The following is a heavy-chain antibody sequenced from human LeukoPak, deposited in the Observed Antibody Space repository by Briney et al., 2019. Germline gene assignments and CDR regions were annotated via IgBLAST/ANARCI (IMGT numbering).Heavy chain of an antibody. CDR1: GGSISSDY. V-gene: IGHV4-4*07. CDR2: IYTSGST. D-gene: IGHD1-26*01. Sequence: SETLSLACTVSGGSISSDYWSWIRQPAGRGLEWIGRIYTSGSTNYNPSLKSRVTISVDKSKNPFSLKLSSVTAADTAVYYCAREPDSGSYVYYWGQGTLVTVSS. J-gene: IGHJ4*02. CDR3: AREPDSGSYVYY.